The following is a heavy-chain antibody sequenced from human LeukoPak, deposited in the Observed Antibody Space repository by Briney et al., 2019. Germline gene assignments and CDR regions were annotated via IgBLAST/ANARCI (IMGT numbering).Heavy chain of an antibody. CDR3: VATPPSGWLYYFDY. CDR2: IYVGGTT. J-gene: IGHJ4*02. CDR1: GFTFSSNY. V-gene: IGHV3-53*01. Sequence: GGSLRLSCAASGFTFSSNYMNWVRQAPGKGLEWVSVIYVGGTTYYADSVKGRFTISRDISKNTLYLQMNSLRAEDTAVYYCVATPPSGWLYYFDYWGQGTLVTVSS. D-gene: IGHD6-19*01.